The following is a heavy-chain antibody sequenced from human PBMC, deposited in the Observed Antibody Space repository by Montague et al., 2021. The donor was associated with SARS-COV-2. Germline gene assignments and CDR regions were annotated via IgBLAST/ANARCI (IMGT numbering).Heavy chain of an antibody. CDR3: ARDQGYNWNYYYYYGMDV. CDR2: IYYSGST. D-gene: IGHD1-20*01. J-gene: IGHJ6*02. Sequence: SETLSLTCTVSGGSISSSSYYWGWIRQPPGKGLEWIGSIYYSGSTYYNPSLKSRVTISVGTSKNQFSLKLSSVTAADTAVYYCARDQGYNWNYYYYYGMDVWGQGTTVTVSS. CDR1: GGSISSSSYY. V-gene: IGHV4-39*07.